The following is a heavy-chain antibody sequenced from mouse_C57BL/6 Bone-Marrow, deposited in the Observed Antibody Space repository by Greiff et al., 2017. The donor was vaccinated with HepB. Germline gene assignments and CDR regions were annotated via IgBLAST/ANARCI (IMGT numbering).Heavy chain of an antibody. Sequence: QVQLQQSGAELVKPGASVKLSCKASGYTFTSYWMHWVKQRPGQGLEWIGMIHPNSGSTNYNEKFKSKATLTVDKSSSTAYMQLSSLTSEDSAVYYCARSLIITTVVGFAYWGQGTLVTVSA. J-gene: IGHJ3*01. D-gene: IGHD1-1*01. CDR3: ARSLIITTVVGFAY. CDR1: GYTFTSYW. V-gene: IGHV1-64*01. CDR2: IHPNSGST.